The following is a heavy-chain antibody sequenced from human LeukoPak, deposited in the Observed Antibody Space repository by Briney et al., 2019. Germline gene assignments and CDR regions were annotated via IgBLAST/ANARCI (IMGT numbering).Heavy chain of an antibody. CDR3: AKEGVLSRTNIPQDY. CDR2: ISERSASS. V-gene: IGHV3-23*01. CDR1: GFTFSNYG. D-gene: IGHD2-2*02. Sequence: GGSLGLLFEASGFTFSNYGMSWVRPAPGKGLEWVSAISERSASSYFTDSVNDRFTISRDNSKNTVYLQMNSLRADDTAVYYYAKEGVLSRTNIPQDYWGQGTLVTVSA. J-gene: IGHJ4*02.